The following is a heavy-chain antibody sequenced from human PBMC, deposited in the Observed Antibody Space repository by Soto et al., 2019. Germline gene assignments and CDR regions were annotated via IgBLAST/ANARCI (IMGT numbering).Heavy chain of an antibody. CDR1: GYTFTSYD. D-gene: IGHD6-13*01. CDR3: ARERSAAGTGWFDP. Sequence: QVQLVQSGAEVKKPGASVKVSCKASGYTFTSYDINWVRQATGQGLEWMGWMNPNSGNTGYAQKFQGRVTMTRNTSRSTAYMELSSLRSGDTAVYYCARERSAAGTGWFDPWGQGTLVTVSS. CDR2: MNPNSGNT. V-gene: IGHV1-8*01. J-gene: IGHJ5*02.